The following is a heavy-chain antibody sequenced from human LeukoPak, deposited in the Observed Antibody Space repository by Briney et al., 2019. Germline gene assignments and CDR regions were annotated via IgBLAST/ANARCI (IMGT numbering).Heavy chain of an antibody. D-gene: IGHD6-19*01. CDR1: GYTFTSYA. V-gene: IGHV7-4-1*02. CDR3: AGLDPYSSGWYPKYYYYYGMDV. CDR2: INTNTGNP. Sequence: ASVKVSCKASGYTFTSYAMNWVRQAPGQGLEWMGWINTNTGNPTYAQGFTGRFVFSLDTPVSTAYLQISSLKAEDTAVYYCAGLDPYSSGWYPKYYYYYGMDVWGQGTTVTVSS. J-gene: IGHJ6*02.